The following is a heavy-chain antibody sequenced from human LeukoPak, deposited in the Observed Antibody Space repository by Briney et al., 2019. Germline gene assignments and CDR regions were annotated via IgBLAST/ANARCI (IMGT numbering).Heavy chain of an antibody. CDR1: GFTFSSYG. CDR2: ISYDGTNK. V-gene: IGHV3-30*18. J-gene: IGHJ6*02. Sequence: PGRSLRLSCAASGFTFSSYGMHWVRQAPGKGLEWVAVISYDGTNKYYADSVKGRFTISRDNSKNTLYLQMDSLRAEDTAVYYCAKDWSSKFARYHYFGMDVWGQGTTVTVSS. D-gene: IGHD3-3*01. CDR3: AKDWSSKFARYHYFGMDV.